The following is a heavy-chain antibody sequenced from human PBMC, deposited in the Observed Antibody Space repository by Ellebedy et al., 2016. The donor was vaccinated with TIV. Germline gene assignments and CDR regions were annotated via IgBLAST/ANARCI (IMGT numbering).Heavy chain of an antibody. V-gene: IGHV3-30*18. J-gene: IGHJ4*02. D-gene: IGHD3-10*01. Sequence: GESLKISXAASGFTFSSYSMNWVRQAPGKGLEWVAVTSHDGTFKYYADSVKGRFTISRDNSKNTLYLQMNSLRAEDTAVYYCAKEGGFGEFHYYFDYWGQGTLVTVSS. CDR1: GFTFSSYS. CDR3: AKEGGFGEFHYYFDY. CDR2: TSHDGTFK.